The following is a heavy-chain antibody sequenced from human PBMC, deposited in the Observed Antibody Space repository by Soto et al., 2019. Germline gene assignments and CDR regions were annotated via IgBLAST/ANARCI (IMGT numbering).Heavy chain of an antibody. Sequence: GESLKISCKGSGYSFTSYWIGWVRQVPGKGLEWMGIIYPGDSDTKYYPSFQDQVTISADKSISTVYLQWSSLKASDTAMYYCARDGLSSSSSFDYWGQGTLVTVSS. V-gene: IGHV5-51*01. CDR3: ARDGLSSSSSFDY. J-gene: IGHJ4*02. D-gene: IGHD6-6*01. CDR1: GYSFTSYW. CDR2: IYPGDSDT.